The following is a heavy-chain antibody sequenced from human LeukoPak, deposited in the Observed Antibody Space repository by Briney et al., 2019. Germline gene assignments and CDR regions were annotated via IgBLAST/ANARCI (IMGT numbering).Heavy chain of an antibody. Sequence: KAGGSLRLSCAVSGFSFSSCSMNWVRQAPGKGLEWVSYISSSSRYIYYADSVTGRFTVSSDHSKNTLYLQMNSLSAEDTAVYYCATTEWEPHSDYWGQGTLVTVSS. CDR3: ATTEWEPHSDY. CDR1: GFSFSSCS. CDR2: ISSSSRYI. J-gene: IGHJ4*02. V-gene: IGHV3-21*04. D-gene: IGHD1-14*01.